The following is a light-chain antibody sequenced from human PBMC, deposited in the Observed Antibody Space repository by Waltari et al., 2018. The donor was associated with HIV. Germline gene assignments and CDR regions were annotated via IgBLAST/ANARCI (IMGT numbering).Light chain of an antibody. J-gene: IGLJ1*01. V-gene: IGLV1-44*01. CDR3: ASWDDSLDGFYV. CDR1: SPNIGTNT. CDR2: INM. Sequence: QSVLTQPPSVSGTPGQRVTISCSGSSPNIGTNTVTWYKVLPGTAPQLLIYINMQRPARVPDRFSGSKSGSSASLSISWLQSEDESDYYCASWDDSLDGFYVFGTGTKVTVL.